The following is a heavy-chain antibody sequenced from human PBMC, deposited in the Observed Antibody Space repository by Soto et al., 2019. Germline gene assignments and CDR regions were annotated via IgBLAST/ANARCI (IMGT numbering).Heavy chain of an antibody. CDR2: LHSGGDT. CDR3: ARDGPYYYASRMDV. CDR1: GIPVSSNY. V-gene: IGHV3-53*04. Sequence: EVQLVESGGGLVQPGGSQRLSCAASGIPVSSNYMTWVRQAPGKGLEWVSVLHSGGDTYYANSVKGRFTISRHDSTNTLFLQMNSLTAEDTAVYYCARDGPYYYASRMDVWGQGTTVTVSS. D-gene: IGHD3-10*01. J-gene: IGHJ6*02.